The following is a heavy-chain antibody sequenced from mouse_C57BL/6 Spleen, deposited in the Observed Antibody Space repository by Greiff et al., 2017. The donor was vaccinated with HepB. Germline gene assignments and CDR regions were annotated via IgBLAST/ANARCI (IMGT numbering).Heavy chain of an antibody. J-gene: IGHJ1*03. CDR2: IYPGDGDT. D-gene: IGHD2-4*01. CDR3: AREGYYEYDGTV. CDR1: GYAFSSYW. Sequence: VKLMESGAELVKPGASVKISCKASGYAFSSYWMNWVKQRPGKGLEWIGQIYPGDGDTNYNGKFKGKATLTAAKSSSTAYMQLSSLTSEDSAVYFCAREGYYEYDGTVWGTGTTVNVSS. V-gene: IGHV1-80*01.